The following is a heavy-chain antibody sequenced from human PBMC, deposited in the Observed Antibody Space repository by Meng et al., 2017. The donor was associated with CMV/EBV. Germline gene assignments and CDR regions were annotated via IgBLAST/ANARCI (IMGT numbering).Heavy chain of an antibody. CDR2: INPNSGGT. V-gene: IGHV1-2*02. D-gene: IGHD3-3*01. CDR3: ARDPPVRSYYDFWSGFYLQNYYYGMDV. J-gene: IGHJ6*02. Sequence: ASVKVSCKASGYTFTSYGISWVRQAPGQGLEWMGWINPNSGGTNYAQKFQGRVTMTRDTSISTAYMELSRLRSDDTAVYYCARDPPVRSYYDFWSGFYLQNYYYGMDVWGQGTTVT. CDR1: GYTFTSYG.